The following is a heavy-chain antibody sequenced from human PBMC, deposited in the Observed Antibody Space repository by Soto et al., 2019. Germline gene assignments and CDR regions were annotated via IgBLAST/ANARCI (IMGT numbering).Heavy chain of an antibody. CDR3: AKGGYSSSWFDP. CDR2: ISGSGGST. CDR1: GFTFSSYA. V-gene: IGHV3-23*01. J-gene: IGHJ5*02. D-gene: IGHD6-13*01. Sequence: EVQLLESGGGLVQPGGSLRLSCAASGFTFSSYAMRWVRQAPGKGLEWVSAISGSGGSTYYADSVKGRFTISRDNSKNTLYLQMNSLRAEDTAVYYCAKGGYSSSWFDPWGQGTLVTVSS.